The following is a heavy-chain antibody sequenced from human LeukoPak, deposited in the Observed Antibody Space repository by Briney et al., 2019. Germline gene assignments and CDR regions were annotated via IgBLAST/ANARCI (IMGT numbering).Heavy chain of an antibody. CDR1: GFIVSSNY. CDR3: AKDQGYSGTYYLVY. D-gene: IGHD1-26*01. J-gene: IGHJ4*02. V-gene: IGHV3-23*01. CDR2: IGGSGGDT. Sequence: GGSLRLSCAASGFIVSSNYMSWVRQAPGKGLEWVSGIGGSGGDTFYADSVRGRFTISRDNSKNTLYLQMNSLRAEDTAVYYCAKDQGYSGTYYLVYWGQGTLVTVSS.